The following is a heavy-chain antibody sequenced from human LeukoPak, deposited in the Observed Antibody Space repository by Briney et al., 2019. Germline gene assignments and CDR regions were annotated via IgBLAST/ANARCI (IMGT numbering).Heavy chain of an antibody. CDR1: GGSFSGYY. CDR3: ARGRYFDWLPSNWFDP. J-gene: IGHJ5*02. CDR2: INHSGST. Sequence: SETLSLTCAVYGGSFSGYYWSWIRQPPGKGLEWIGEINHSGSTNYNPSLKSRVTISVDTSKNQVSLELSSVTAADTAVYYCARGRYFDWLPSNWFDPWGQGTLVTVSS. V-gene: IGHV4-34*01. D-gene: IGHD3-9*01.